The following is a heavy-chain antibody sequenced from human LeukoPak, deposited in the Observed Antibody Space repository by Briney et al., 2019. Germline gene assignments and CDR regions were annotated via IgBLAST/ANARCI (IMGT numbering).Heavy chain of an antibody. CDR3: ARTTADMVRGVLNWFDP. J-gene: IGHJ5*02. CDR2: ISAYNGNT. CDR1: GYTFTSYG. Sequence: ASVKVSCKASGYTFTSYGISWVRQAPGQGLEWMGWISAYNGNTNYAQKLQGRVTMTTDTSTSTAYMELRSLRSDDTAVYYCARTTADMVRGVLNWFDPWGQGPLVTVSS. V-gene: IGHV1-18*01. D-gene: IGHD3-10*01.